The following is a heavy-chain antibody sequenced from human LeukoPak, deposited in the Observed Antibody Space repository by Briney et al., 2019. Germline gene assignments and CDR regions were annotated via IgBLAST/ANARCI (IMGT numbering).Heavy chain of an antibody. CDR2: IYSSGSN. J-gene: IGHJ4*02. CDR3: AREPTSGREPTSGRPLDY. Sequence: MPSETLSLTCTVSGGSISGYFWSWIRQPAGKGLEWIGRIYSSGSNNYNPSLKSRVTMSLDTSKNHLSLNLSSVTAADTAVYYCAREPTSGREPTSGRPLDYWGQGTLVTVSS. CDR1: GGSISGYF. V-gene: IGHV4-4*07. D-gene: IGHD5-12*01.